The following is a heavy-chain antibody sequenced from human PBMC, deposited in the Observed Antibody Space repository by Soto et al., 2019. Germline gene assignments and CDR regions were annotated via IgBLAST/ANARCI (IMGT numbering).Heavy chain of an antibody. V-gene: IGHV4-30-4*01. CDR3: ARERSHCSSTSCYPTARWFDP. J-gene: IGHJ5*02. CDR2: IYYSGST. CDR1: GGSISSGDYY. D-gene: IGHD2-2*01. Sequence: SETLSLTCTVSGGSISSGDYYWSWIRQPPGKGLEWIGYIYYSGSTYYNPSLKSRVTISVDTSKNQFSLKLSSVTAADTAVYYCARERSHCSSTSCYPTARWFDPWGQGTLVTVSS.